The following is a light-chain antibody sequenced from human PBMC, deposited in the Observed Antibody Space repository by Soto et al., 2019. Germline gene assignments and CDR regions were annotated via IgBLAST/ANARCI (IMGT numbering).Light chain of an antibody. V-gene: IGKV3-15*01. CDR2: GAS. CDR3: QQYNNWPPFT. Sequence: EIVMTQSPATLSVSPGERATLSCRASQSVSSNLAWYQQKPGQALRLLIYGASTRATGIPARFSGSGSGTAFTLTISSLQSEDFAVYYCQQYNNWPPFTFGPGTKVDIK. J-gene: IGKJ3*01. CDR1: QSVSSN.